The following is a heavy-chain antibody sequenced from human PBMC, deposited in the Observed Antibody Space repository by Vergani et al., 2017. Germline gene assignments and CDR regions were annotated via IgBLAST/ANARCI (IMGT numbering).Heavy chain of an antibody. CDR2: IIPIFGTA. V-gene: IGHV1-69*01. CDR3: ASRGIGYGSGTYYYYGMSG. J-gene: IGHJ6*02. CDR1: GGTFSSYA. D-gene: IGHD3-10*01. Sequence: QVQLVQSGAEVKKPGSSVKVSCKASGGTFSSYAISWVRQAPGQGLEWMGGIIPIFGTANYAQKFQGRVTITADESTSTAYMELSSLRSEDTAVYYCASRGIGYGSGTYYYYGMSGGGQGTTVTVSS.